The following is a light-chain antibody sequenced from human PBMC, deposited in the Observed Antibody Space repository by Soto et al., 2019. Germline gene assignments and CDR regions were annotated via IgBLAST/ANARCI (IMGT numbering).Light chain of an antibody. V-gene: IGLV2-14*01. CDR1: SSDVGGYNY. CDR2: EVS. CDR3: SSYTGSSTPYV. J-gene: IGLJ1*01. Sequence: QSALTQPASVSGSPGQSITISCTGTSSDVGGYNYVSWYQQHPGKDPKLMIYEVSNRPSGVSNRFSGSKSGNTASLTISGLQAEDEADYYCSSYTGSSTPYVFGTGTKVTVL.